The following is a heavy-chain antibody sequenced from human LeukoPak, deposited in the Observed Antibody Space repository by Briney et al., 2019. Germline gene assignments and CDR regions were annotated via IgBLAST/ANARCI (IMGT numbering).Heavy chain of an antibody. V-gene: IGHV4-34*01. CDR2: INHSGST. CDR3: ARRGQWLARFDY. Sequence: PSETLSLTCAVYGGSFSGYYWSWIRQPPGKGLEWIGEINHSGSTNYNPSLKSRVTISVDTSKNQFSLKLSSVTAADTAVYHCARRGQWLARFDYWGQGTLVTVSS. D-gene: IGHD6-19*01. CDR1: GGSFSGYY. J-gene: IGHJ4*02.